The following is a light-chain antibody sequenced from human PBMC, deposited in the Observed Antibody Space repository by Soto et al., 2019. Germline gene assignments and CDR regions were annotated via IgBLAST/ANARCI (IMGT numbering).Light chain of an antibody. V-gene: IGKV3-20*01. CDR2: GAS. CDR3: QQYGNSPPLT. CDR1: QSVSSH. Sequence: EIVLTQSPGTLSLSPGERATLSCRASQSVSSHLAWYQQRPGQAPRLLIYGASSRATGIPDRFSGSGSGTVFTLTISRLEPDDFALYYCQQYGNSPPLTFGGGTKVEIK. J-gene: IGKJ4*01.